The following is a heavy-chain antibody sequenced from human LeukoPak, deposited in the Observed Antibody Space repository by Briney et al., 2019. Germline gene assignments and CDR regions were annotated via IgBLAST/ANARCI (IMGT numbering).Heavy chain of an antibody. Sequence: GASVKVSCKASGYTFTGYYMHCVRQAPGQGLEWMGRINPNSGGTNYAQKFQGRVTMTRDTSISTAYMELSRLRSDDTAVYYCARDLGYYYDSSGYYGNWFDPWGQGTLVTVSS. D-gene: IGHD3-22*01. CDR1: GYTFTGYY. CDR2: INPNSGGT. CDR3: ARDLGYYYDSSGYYGNWFDP. J-gene: IGHJ5*02. V-gene: IGHV1-2*06.